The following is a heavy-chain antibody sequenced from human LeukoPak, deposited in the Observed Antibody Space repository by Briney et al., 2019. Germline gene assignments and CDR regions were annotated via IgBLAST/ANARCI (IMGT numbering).Heavy chain of an antibody. CDR2: TYYRSKWYN. V-gene: IGHV6-1*01. J-gene: IGHJ5*02. CDR3: ARESACPPYYYDSSAYSKPSAFDP. D-gene: IGHD3-22*01. CDR1: GDSVSSNSAA. Sequence: SQTLSLTCAISGDSVSSNSAAWNWIRQSPSRGLEWLGRTYYRSKWYNDYAVSVKSRITINPDMSKNQFSLQLNSVTPDDTAVYYCARESACPPYYYDSSAYSKPSAFDPWGQGTLVTVSS.